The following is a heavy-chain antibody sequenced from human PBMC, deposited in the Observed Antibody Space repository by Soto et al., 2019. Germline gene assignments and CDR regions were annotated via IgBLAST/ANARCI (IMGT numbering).Heavy chain of an antibody. V-gene: IGHV4-59*01. D-gene: IGHD3-10*01. CDR2: IYYSGST. Sequence: ASETLSLTCTVSGGSISSYYWSWIRQPPGKGLEWIGYIYYSGSTNYNPSLKSRVTISVDTSKNQFSLKLSSVTAADTAVYFCARETVSGAFDIWGQGTMVTVSS. CDR1: GGSISSYY. CDR3: ARETVSGAFDI. J-gene: IGHJ3*02.